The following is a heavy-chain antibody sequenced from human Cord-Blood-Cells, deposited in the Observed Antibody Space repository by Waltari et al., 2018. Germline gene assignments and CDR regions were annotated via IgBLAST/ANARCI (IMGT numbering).Heavy chain of an antibody. V-gene: IGHV3-53*01. D-gene: IGHD2-2*01. Sequence: YVSWVRQAPLRGLEWVSFLYPDGKTYYADSVKGRFTISRDNSKNTLYLQMNSLRGEDTAVYYCAREAPRSMPYVGSHYESWGQGTLVTVSS. CDR3: AREAPRSMPYVGSHYES. CDR2: LYPDGKT. CDR1: Y. J-gene: IGHJ5*02.